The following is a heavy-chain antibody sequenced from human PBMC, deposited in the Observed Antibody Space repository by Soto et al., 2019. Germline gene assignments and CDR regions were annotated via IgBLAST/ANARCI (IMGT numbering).Heavy chain of an antibody. CDR1: GFTVSSNY. V-gene: IGHV3-53*01. CDR2: IYSGGST. D-gene: IGHD6-13*01. J-gene: IGHJ6*02. CDR3: GRSLSSWYRNYYYDMDD. Sequence: GGSLRLSCAASGFTVSSNYMSWVRQAPGKGLEWVSVIYSGGSTYYADSVKGRFTIFRDNSTNTLYLQMNSRRAEDTAVDYCGRSLSSWYRNYYYDMDDWGQGTTVTVSS.